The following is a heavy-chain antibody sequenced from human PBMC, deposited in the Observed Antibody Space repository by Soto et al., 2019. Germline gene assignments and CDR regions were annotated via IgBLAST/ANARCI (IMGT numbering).Heavy chain of an antibody. CDR1: GYTFISYG. D-gene: IGHD6-13*01. J-gene: IGHJ4*02. Sequence: QIQLVQSGAEVKKPGASVKVSCKASGYTFISYGITWVRQAPGQGLEWMGWISVYNGITNYAQNVQSRVTMTTDTSTSTAYMELRSLRSDDTAVYFCARSKALEYSSSWGSFDYWGQGTLVTVSS. CDR2: ISVYNGIT. CDR3: ARSKALEYSSSWGSFDY. V-gene: IGHV1-18*04.